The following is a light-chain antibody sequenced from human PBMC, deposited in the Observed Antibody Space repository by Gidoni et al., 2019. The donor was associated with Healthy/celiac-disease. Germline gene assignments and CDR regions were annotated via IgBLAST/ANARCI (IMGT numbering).Light chain of an antibody. V-gene: IGKV3-20*01. CDR1: QSVSSSY. CDR2: GAS. Sequence: EIVLTQSPGTLSLSPGERATLSCRASQSVSSSYLAWYQQKPGHAPRLLIYGASSRATGIPDRFTGSGSGTDFTLTISRLEPEDFAVYYCQQYGSSRTFXQXTKVXIK. CDR3: QQYGSSRT. J-gene: IGKJ1*01.